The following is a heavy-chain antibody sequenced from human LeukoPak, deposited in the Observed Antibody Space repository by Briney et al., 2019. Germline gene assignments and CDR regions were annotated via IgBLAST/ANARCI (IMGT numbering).Heavy chain of an antibody. CDR3: ARVLRGLSAFDY. Sequence: ASVNVSCKASGYSFTSDGISWVRQAPGQGLEWMGWISAYNGNTNYAQKLQGRVTMTTDTSTSTAYMELRSLRSDDTAVYYCARVLRGLSAFDYWGQGTLVTVSS. CDR2: ISAYNGNT. CDR1: GYSFTSDG. V-gene: IGHV1-18*01. J-gene: IGHJ4*02. D-gene: IGHD2/OR15-2a*01.